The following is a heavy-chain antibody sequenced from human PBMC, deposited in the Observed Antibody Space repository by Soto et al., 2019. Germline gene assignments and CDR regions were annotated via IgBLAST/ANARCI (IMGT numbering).Heavy chain of an antibody. CDR3: AASKGDAADGFDI. CDR1: GFTFPSSG. CDR2: IVVASGNT. D-gene: IGHD3-10*01. V-gene: IGHV1-58*01. Sequence: SVKVSCKTSGFTFPSSGVQWVRQARGQRLKWIGWIVVASGNTNYAQKFQERVTITRDMSTSTAYMELSSLRSEDTAVYYCAASKGDAADGFDIWGQGTMVTVS. J-gene: IGHJ3*02.